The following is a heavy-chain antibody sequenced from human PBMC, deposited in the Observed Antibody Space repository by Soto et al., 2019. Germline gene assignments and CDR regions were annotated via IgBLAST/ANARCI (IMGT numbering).Heavy chain of an antibody. J-gene: IGHJ3*01. CDR2: IHDSGNT. V-gene: IGHV4-59*08. Sequence: QVQLQESGPGLVKPSETLSLTCTVSGGSISTYYWSWIRQPPGKGLEWIGCIHDSGNTDYNPSLRSRISTTLNTSKNQFSLKLRSVTAADTAVDYCARPYSNGWRGVFDVWGQGTLVTVSP. CDR1: GGSISTYY. CDR3: ARPYSNGWRGVFDV. D-gene: IGHD6-19*01.